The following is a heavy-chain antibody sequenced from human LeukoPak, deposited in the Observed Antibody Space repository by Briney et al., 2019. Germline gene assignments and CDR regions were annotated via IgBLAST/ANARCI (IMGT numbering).Heavy chain of an antibody. Sequence: AGGSLRLSCAASGFTVSSNSMAWVRQAPGKGLEWVSVIYSGGTIYYADSVKGRFTISRDNSKNTLYLQMNSLRAEDTAVYYCAREGSYDGSTMWYFDYWGQGTLVTVSS. CDR1: GFTVSSNS. J-gene: IGHJ4*02. D-gene: IGHD3-22*01. CDR2: IYSGGTI. CDR3: AREGSYDGSTMWYFDY. V-gene: IGHV3-53*01.